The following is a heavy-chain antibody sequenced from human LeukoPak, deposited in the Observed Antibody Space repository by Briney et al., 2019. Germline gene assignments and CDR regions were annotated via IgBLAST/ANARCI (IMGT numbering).Heavy chain of an antibody. CDR3: ARAGVWFGERNDY. D-gene: IGHD3-10*01. CDR1: GYTFTGYY. Sequence: GASVKVSCKASGYTFTGYYMHWVRQAPGQGLEWMGWINPNSGGTNYAQKFQGRVTMTRDTSISTAYMELSRLRSDDTAVYYCARAGVWFGERNDYWGQGTLVTVSS. CDR2: INPNSGGT. J-gene: IGHJ4*02. V-gene: IGHV1-2*02.